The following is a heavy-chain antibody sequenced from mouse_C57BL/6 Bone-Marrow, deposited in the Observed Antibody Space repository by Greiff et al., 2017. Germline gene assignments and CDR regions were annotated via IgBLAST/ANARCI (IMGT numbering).Heavy chain of an antibody. CDR1: GFTFSDFY. D-gene: IGHD2-10*02. Sequence: EVNVVESGGGLVQSGRSLRLSCATSGFTFSDFYMEWVRQAPGKGLEWIAASRNKANDYTTEYSASVKGRFIVSRDTSQSILYLQMNALRAEDTAIYYCARDAYGIDYWGQGTTLTVSS. J-gene: IGHJ2*01. CDR3: ARDAYGIDY. V-gene: IGHV7-1*01. CDR2: SRNKANDYTT.